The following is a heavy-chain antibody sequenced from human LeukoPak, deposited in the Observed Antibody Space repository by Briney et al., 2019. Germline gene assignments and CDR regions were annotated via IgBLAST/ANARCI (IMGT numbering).Heavy chain of an antibody. D-gene: IGHD2-2*01. Sequence: PGGSLRLSCATSGFTFNNNAMSWVRQAPGKGPEWVSAINGGGDATEYADSVKGRFTISRDNSKNTLYLQMNSLRPDDTAVYYCARCTASCYANAFDVWGQGTLLTVSS. CDR2: INGGGDAT. J-gene: IGHJ3*01. CDR1: GFTFNNNA. V-gene: IGHV3-23*01. CDR3: ARCTASCYANAFDV.